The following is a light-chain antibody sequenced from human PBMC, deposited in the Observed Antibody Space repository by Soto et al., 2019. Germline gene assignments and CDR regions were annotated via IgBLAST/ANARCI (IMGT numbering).Light chain of an antibody. J-gene: IGLJ3*02. CDR1: SSDVGGYNY. Sequence: QSALTQPASVSGSPGQSITISCTGTSSDVGGYNYVSWFQQHPGKAPKLKIYEVSKRPSGVSNRFSGSKSGYTASLTICELHAEDEADYYCTSFTSSSTRVFGGGTKLTVL. V-gene: IGLV2-14*03. CDR3: TSFTSSSTRV. CDR2: EVS.